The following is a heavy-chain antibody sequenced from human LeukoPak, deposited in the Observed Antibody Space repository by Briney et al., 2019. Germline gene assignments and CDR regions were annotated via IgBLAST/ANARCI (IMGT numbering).Heavy chain of an antibody. CDR1: GGSISSGDYY. V-gene: IGHV4-39*07. Sequence: SETLSLTCTVSGGSISSGDYYWSWIRQPPGKGLEWIGEINHSGSTNYNPSLKSRVTISVDTSKNQFSLKLSSVTAADTAVYYCARPRLQPYCMDVWGKGTTVTVSS. CDR2: INHSGST. CDR3: ARPRLQPYCMDV. J-gene: IGHJ6*03. D-gene: IGHD4-11*01.